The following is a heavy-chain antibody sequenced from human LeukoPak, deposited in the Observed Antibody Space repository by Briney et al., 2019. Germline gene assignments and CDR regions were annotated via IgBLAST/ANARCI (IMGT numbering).Heavy chain of an antibody. CDR3: ARRSGSDALDI. V-gene: IGHV5-51*01. Sequence: AGESLKISCKGSGYSFTSYWIAWVRQMPGKGLEWMGIIYPGDSYTTYSPSFQGQVTISADKSISTPYLQWRSLKASDTAMYYCARRSGSDALDIWGQGTMVTVSS. J-gene: IGHJ3*02. D-gene: IGHD3-10*01. CDR1: GYSFTSYW. CDR2: IYPGDSYT.